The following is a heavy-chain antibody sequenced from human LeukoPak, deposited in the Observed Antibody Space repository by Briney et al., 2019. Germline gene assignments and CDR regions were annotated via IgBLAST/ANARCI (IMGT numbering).Heavy chain of an antibody. V-gene: IGHV1-46*01. CDR1: GYTFTSYY. J-gene: IGHJ5*02. Sequence: ASVTLSFTASGYTFTSYYMHWVRQTPGQGLEWLGIMNPSGGSTSYAQKFQGRVTMTRDTSTSTVYMELSSLGSEDTGVYYCARDTVTTGWFDPWGQGTLVTVSS. D-gene: IGHD4-17*01. CDR3: ARDTVTTGWFDP. CDR2: MNPSGGST.